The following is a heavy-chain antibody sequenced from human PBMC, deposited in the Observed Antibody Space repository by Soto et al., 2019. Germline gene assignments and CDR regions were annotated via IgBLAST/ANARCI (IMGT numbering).Heavy chain of an antibody. CDR2: INPNSGGT. CDR3: ARMSSVVPAATHFDY. CDR1: GYTFTGYY. J-gene: IGHJ4*02. D-gene: IGHD2-2*01. Sequence: ASVKVSCKASGYTFTGYYMHWVRQAPGQGLEWMGWINPNSGGTNYAQKFQGWVTMTRDTSISTAYMELSRLRSDDTAVYYCARMSSVVPAATHFDYWGQGTLVTVSS. V-gene: IGHV1-2*04.